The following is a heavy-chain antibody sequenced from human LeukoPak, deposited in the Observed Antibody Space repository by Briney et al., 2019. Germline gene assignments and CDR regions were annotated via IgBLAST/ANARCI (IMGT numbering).Heavy chain of an antibody. D-gene: IGHD3-10*01. V-gene: IGHV1-2*04. Sequence: GASVKVSCKASGYTFTGYYMHWVRQAPGQGLEWMGWINPNSGGTNYAQKFQGWVTMTRDTSISTAYMELSRLRSDDTAVYYCARASGSYSSGSWFAPWGQGTLVTVSS. CDR1: GYTFTGYY. J-gene: IGHJ5*02. CDR2: INPNSGGT. CDR3: ARASGSYSSGSWFAP.